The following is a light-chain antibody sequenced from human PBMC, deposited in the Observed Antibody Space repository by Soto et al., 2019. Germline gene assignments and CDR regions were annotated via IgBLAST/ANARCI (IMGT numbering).Light chain of an antibody. CDR2: DVS. Sequence: EIVMTQSPATLSVSPGERVTLSCRASQSVSSNLAWYQQKPGQAPRLLIYDVSTRATGIPARFSGSGSGTEFTLTISSLQSEDFAVYCCQQHKNWPQTLGQGTKVDIK. CDR1: QSVSSN. V-gene: IGKV3-15*01. CDR3: QQHKNWPQT. J-gene: IGKJ1*01.